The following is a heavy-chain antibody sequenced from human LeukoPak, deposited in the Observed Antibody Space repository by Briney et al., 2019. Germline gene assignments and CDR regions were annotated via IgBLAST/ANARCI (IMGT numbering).Heavy chain of an antibody. CDR3: ARDYTGGWNDY. J-gene: IGHJ4*02. D-gene: IGHD7-27*01. CDR2: IKEDGSEA. Sequence: GGSLRLYCEAAGFTFSRYWMSWVRQATGKGLECVAKIKEDGSEAHYVESVKGRFTISRDNAKKSLYLQMNSLRAEDTAVYYSARDYTGGWNDYWGQGIRVTVSS. V-gene: IGHV3-7*01. CDR1: GFTFSRYW.